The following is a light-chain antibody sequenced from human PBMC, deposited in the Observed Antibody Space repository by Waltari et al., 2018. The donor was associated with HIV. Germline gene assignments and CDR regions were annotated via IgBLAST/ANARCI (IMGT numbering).Light chain of an antibody. V-gene: IGLV2-14*03. CDR1: ASDIGSYNS. J-gene: IGLJ1*01. CDR2: DVN. CDR3: ASYTVNSTGV. Sequence: QSALSQPASVSPSHGPSVALSCSASASDIGSYNSVSWYQQHPDRAPTLILFDVNNRPSGISDRFSGSKSGTTASLTISTVRTDDEADYYCASYTVNSTGVFGTGTKLSVL.